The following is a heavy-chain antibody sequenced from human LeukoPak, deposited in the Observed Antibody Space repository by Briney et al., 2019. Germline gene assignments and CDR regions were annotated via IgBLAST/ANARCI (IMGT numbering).Heavy chain of an antibody. CDR3: ARHVYCRSTSCSYYYYYMDV. D-gene: IGHD2-2*01. V-gene: IGHV1-2*06. CDR1: GYTFTDYY. J-gene: IGHJ6*03. CDR2: INPNSGGT. Sequence: GASVKVSCKASGYTFTDYYMHWVRQAPGQGLEWMGRINPNSGGTNYAQKFQGRVTMTRDTSISTAYMELSRLRSDDTAVYYCARHVYCRSTSCSYYYYYMDVWGEGTTVTVSS.